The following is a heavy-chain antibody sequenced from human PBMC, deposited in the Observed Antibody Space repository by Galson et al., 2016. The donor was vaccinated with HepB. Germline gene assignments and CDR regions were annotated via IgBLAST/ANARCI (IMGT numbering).Heavy chain of an antibody. CDR3: AKDDARNWSDRFDY. CDR2: IGAYNGDR. D-gene: IGHD1-1*01. J-gene: IGHJ4*02. V-gene: IGHV1-18*04. Sequence: SVKVSCKASGYTFANDGISWVRQAPGQGLEWMGWIGAYNGDRKYAQKFQGRISMTADTSTSTAYMALRSLRSDDTAVYYCAKDDARNWSDRFDYWGQGTLVTVSS. CDR1: GYTFANDG.